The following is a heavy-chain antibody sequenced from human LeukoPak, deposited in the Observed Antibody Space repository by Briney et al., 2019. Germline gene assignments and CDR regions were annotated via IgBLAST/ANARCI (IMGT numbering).Heavy chain of an antibody. Sequence: SESLSLTCSVSGGSITGYYWNWIRQSPGKGLEWLGNIYYGGTTNYNPSLNRRVSISVDTSKNQFSLKVTSLTAADTAVYYCARSGKEPLVIFGPSHYYYYMEVWGRGTTVTVSS. V-gene: IGHV4-59*08. D-gene: IGHD1-14*01. CDR2: IYYGGTT. CDR1: GGSITGYY. CDR3: ARSGKEPLVIFGPSHYYYYMEV. J-gene: IGHJ6*03.